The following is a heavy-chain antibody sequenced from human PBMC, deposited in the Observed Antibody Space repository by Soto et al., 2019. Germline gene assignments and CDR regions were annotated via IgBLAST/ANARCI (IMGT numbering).Heavy chain of an antibody. V-gene: IGHV6-1*01. J-gene: IGHJ4*02. Sequence: SQTLSLTCAISGDSVSSNSATWNWIRQSPSRGLKWLGRTYYRSKWYNDFAVSVKSRIAISPDTSKNQFSLQLNSVTPDDTAVYYCARGGFYITAGHFDSWGQGTLVTVSS. CDR3: ARGGFYITAGHFDS. D-gene: IGHD6-13*01. CDR1: GDSVSSNSAT. CDR2: TYYRSKWYN.